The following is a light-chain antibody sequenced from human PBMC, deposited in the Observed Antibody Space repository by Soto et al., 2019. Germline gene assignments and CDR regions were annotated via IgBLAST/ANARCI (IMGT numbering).Light chain of an antibody. CDR3: SSYAGSNNFDV. J-gene: IGLJ1*01. CDR1: SSDVGAYNY. Sequence: QSVLTQPASVSGSPGQSITISCTGTSSDVGAYNYVSWYQQHPGKAPKLMIYEVSKRPSGVPDRFSGSKSGNTASLTVSGLQAEDEADYYCSSYAGSNNFDVFGTGTKVTVL. CDR2: EVS. V-gene: IGLV2-8*01.